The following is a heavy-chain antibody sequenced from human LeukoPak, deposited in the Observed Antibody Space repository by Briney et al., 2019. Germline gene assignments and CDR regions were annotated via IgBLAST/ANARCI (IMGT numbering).Heavy chain of an antibody. J-gene: IGHJ4*02. CDR3: ATTHSGTYDY. CDR1: GYTFTSYG. Sequence: ASVKVSCKASGYTFTSYGITWVRQAPGQGLEWMGWISPYNGNTNYAQKLQGRVTMTTDTSTSTAYMELKSLRSDDTAVYYCATTHSGTYDYWGQGTLVIVSS. V-gene: IGHV1-18*01. CDR2: ISPYNGNT. D-gene: IGHD1-26*01.